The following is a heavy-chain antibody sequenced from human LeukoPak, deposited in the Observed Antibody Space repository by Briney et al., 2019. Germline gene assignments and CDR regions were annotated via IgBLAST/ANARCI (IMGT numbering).Heavy chain of an antibody. CDR2: INPNSGGT. V-gene: IGHV1-2*02. D-gene: IGHD3-22*01. J-gene: IGHJ3*02. Sequence: ASVKVSCKASGYTFTGYYMHWVREAPGQGIEWMGWINPNSGGTNYAQKFQGRVTMTRDTSISTAYMELSRLRSDDTAVYYCARVLYYYDSSGPGAFDIWGQGTMVTVSS. CDR3: ARVLYYYDSSGPGAFDI. CDR1: GYTFTGYY.